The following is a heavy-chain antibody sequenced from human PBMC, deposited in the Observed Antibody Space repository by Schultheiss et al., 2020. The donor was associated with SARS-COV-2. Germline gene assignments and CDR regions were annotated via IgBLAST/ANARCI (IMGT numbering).Heavy chain of an antibody. CDR2: IYSVGAT. J-gene: IGHJ4*02. Sequence: GESLKISCAASGFAVSTKYMNWVRQAPGKGLEWVSVIYSVGATYYADSVKGRFTISRDTSKNMVYLQMNTVRAEDTAVYYCAREGGSSGGNFDYWGQGTLVTVAS. CDR1: GFAVSTKY. D-gene: IGHD3-16*01. V-gene: IGHV3-53*01. CDR3: AREGGSSGGNFDY.